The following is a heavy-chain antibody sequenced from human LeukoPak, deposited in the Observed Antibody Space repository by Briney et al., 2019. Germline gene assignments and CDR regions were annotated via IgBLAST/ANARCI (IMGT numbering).Heavy chain of an antibody. Sequence: GGSLRLSCAASGLTFSSHWMHWVRQAPGKGLVWVSRITNDGSSTTYADSVKGRFTISRDNAKNMLYLQVNSLRAEDTAVYYCAKGGSSGWYYFDYWGQGTLVTVSS. J-gene: IGHJ4*02. CDR2: ITNDGSST. D-gene: IGHD6-19*01. CDR1: GLTFSSHW. CDR3: AKGGSSGWYYFDY. V-gene: IGHV3-74*01.